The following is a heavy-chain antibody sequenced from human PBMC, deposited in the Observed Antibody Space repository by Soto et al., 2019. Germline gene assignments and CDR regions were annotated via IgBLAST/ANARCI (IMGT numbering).Heavy chain of an antibody. CDR1: GASSSSSNW. V-gene: IGHV4-4*02. CDR2: IYYSGST. Sequence: SETLSLTCTVSGASSSSSNWWRWIRQPPGKGLEWIGEIYYSGSTNYNPSLKSRVTISVDKSKNQFSLKLSSVTAADTAVYYCARRYYDSSGYWNYYGMDVWGQGTTVTVSS. J-gene: IGHJ6*02. CDR3: ARRYYDSSGYWNYYGMDV. D-gene: IGHD3-22*01.